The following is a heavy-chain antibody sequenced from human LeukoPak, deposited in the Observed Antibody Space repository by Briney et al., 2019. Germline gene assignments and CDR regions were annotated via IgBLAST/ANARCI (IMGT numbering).Heavy chain of an antibody. CDR1: GFTFSSYA. CDR3: ARERYLEIAVAGTIFDY. J-gene: IGHJ4*02. CDR2: ISGSGGTT. D-gene: IGHD6-19*01. Sequence: PGGSLRLSCAASGFTFSSYAMSWVRQAPGKGLGWVSAISGSGGTTYYADSVKGRFTISRDNSKNTLYLQMNSLRAEDTAVYYCARERYLEIAVAGTIFDYWGQGTQVTVSS. V-gene: IGHV3-23*01.